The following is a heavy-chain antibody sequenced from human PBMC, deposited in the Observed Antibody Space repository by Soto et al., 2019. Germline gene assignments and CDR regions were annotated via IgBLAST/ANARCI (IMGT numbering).Heavy chain of an antibody. J-gene: IGHJ6*02. D-gene: IGHD2-21*01. V-gene: IGHV3-73*01. CDR1: XXXFSGSA. Sequence: XXXFSGSAMXXXRXXSGXXXXXXXXIRSKANSYATAYAASVKGRFTISRDDSKNTAYLXXNSXXTEDTAVYYCTRGGDVGNSDPYYYGMDVWGQGTTVTVXS. CDR3: TRGGDVGNSDPYYYGMDV. CDR2: IRSKANSYAT.